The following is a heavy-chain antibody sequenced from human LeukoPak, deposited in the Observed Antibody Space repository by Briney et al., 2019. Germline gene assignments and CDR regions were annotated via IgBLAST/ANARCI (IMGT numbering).Heavy chain of an antibody. J-gene: IGHJ3*02. CDR3: ARSAGYYYDSSGYPDDAFDI. CDR2: MNPSSGNT. V-gene: IGHV1-8*01. D-gene: IGHD3-22*01. Sequence: ASVTVSFKASGYTFTIYDIHWVRQAPGQGLEWMGWMNPSSGNTGYAQKFQGRVTITRNTSISTGYMELSRLRSDDTAVYYCARSAGYYYDSSGYPDDAFDIWGRGTMVTVSS. CDR1: GYTFTIYD.